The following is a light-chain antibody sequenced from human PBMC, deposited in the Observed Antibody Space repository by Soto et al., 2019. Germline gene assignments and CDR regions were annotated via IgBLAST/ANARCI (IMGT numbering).Light chain of an antibody. CDR3: QXXGSSRRGT. J-gene: IGKJ1*01. CDR2: GAS. V-gene: IGKV3-20*01. CDR1: XSXXXXX. Sequence: EIVLTQSPGTLSLSPGERATLSCRAXXSXXXXXXAWYQQKPGQAPRLLIYGASSRATGIPDRFSGSGSGTXFXXXXXXXXXXXXAVYYCQXXGSSRRGTFGQGTKVEIK.